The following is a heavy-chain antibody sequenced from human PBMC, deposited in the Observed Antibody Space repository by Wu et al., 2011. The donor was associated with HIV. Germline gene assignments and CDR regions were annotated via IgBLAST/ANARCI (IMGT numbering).Heavy chain of an antibody. V-gene: IGHV1-69*04. Sequence: QVQLVQSGAEVKKPGSSVKVSCKASGGTFSNDAIGWVRQAPGQGLGWMGRIIPFLGTNTYAQKFQDRITIIADRSTITVSVELSSLRSEDTAIYYCARDLGPNSGSYFFGHGSSAGGFDIWGQGTMVTVSS. CDR2: IIPFLGTN. D-gene: IGHD1-26*01. CDR3: ARDLGPNSGSYFFGHGSSAGGFDI. J-gene: IGHJ3*02. CDR1: GGTFSNDA.